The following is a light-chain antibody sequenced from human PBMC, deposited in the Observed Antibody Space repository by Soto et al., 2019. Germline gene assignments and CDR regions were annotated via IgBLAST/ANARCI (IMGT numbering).Light chain of an antibody. CDR3: SSYTSSSTLGVV. J-gene: IGLJ2*01. Sequence: QPALTQPASVSGSPGQSITISGTGTSSDVGGYNYVSWYQQHPGKAPKLMIYDVSNRPSGVSNRFSGSKSGNTASLTISGLQAEDEADYYCSSYTSSSTLGVVFGGGTKLTVL. CDR1: SSDVGGYNY. CDR2: DVS. V-gene: IGLV2-14*01.